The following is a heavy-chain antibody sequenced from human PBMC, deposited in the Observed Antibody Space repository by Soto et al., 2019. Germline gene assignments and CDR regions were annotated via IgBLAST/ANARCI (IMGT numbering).Heavy chain of an antibody. CDR1: GYTFTSYA. Sequence: ASVKVSCNASGYTFTSYAMHWVRQAPGQRLEWMGWINAGNGNTKYSQKFQGRVTITRDTSASTAYVELSSLRSEDTAVYYCARDLTMVRGVMDVWGQGTTVTVSS. D-gene: IGHD3-10*01. J-gene: IGHJ6*02. CDR2: INAGNGNT. V-gene: IGHV1-3*01. CDR3: ARDLTMVRGVMDV.